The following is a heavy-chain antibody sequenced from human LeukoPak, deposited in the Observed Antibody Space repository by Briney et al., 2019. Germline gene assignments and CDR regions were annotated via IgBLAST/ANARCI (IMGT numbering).Heavy chain of an antibody. CDR3: ATTWSYDFWSGRNWFDP. J-gene: IGHJ5*02. V-gene: IGHV1-24*01. CDR2: FDPKDGET. Sequence: GFSVKVSCKVSGYTLTELSMHWVRQAPGKGLEWVGGFDPKDGETIYAQKFQGRVTMTEDTSTDTAYMELSSLRSEDTAVYYCATTWSYDFWSGRNWFDPWGQGTLVTVSS. D-gene: IGHD3-3*01. CDR1: GYTLTELS.